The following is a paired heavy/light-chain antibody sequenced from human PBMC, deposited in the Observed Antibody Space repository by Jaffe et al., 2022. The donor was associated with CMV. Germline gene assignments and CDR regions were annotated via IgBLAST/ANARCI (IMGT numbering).Light chain of an antibody. V-gene: IGLV3-9*01. CDR1: NIRSKN. J-gene: IGLJ3*02. CDR2: RDS. CDR3: QVWDTSTAV. Sequence: SYELTQPLSVSVALGQTARITCGGNNIRSKNVHWYQQKPGQAPVLVMYRDSNRPSGIPERFSGSNSGNTATLTISRAQGGDEADYYCQVWDTSTAVFGGGTKLTVL.
Heavy chain of an antibody. CDR3: TERGAGYTFDY. CDR1: GFTVRSSA. J-gene: IGHJ4*02. D-gene: IGHD5-12*01. CDR2: ISNSDGST. V-gene: IGHV3-23*01. Sequence: EVQVLESGGGLVQPGGSLRLSCVASGFTVRSSAMNWVRQAPGKGLEWVSSISNSDGSTYYADSVKGRFTISRDNFKNTVYLQMNSLRAEDTAVYYCTERGAGYTFDYWGQGTLVTVSS.